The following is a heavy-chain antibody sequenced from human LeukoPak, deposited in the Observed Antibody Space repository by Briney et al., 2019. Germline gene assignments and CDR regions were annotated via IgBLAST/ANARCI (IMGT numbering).Heavy chain of an antibody. J-gene: IGHJ4*02. CDR2: IYYSGST. CDR1: GGSISSYY. Sequence: PSETLSLTCTVSGGSISSYYWSWIRQPPGKGLEWIGYIYYSGSTNYTPSLKSRVTISVDTSKNQFSLKLSSVTAADTAVYYCARSRSGDSGSYKARFGFQDYFDYWGQGTLVTVSS. CDR3: ARSRSGDSGSYKARFGFQDYFDY. D-gene: IGHD1-26*01. V-gene: IGHV4-59*01.